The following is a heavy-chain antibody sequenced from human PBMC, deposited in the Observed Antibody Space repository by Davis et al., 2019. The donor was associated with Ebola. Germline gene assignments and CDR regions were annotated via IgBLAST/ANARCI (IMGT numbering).Heavy chain of an antibody. J-gene: IGHJ6*02. V-gene: IGHV3-30*19. CDR2: ISYDGSNK. CDR1: GFTFSDYG. D-gene: IGHD1-26*01. Sequence: PGGSLRLSCVASGFTFSDYGMHWVRQAPGKGLEWVAVISYDGSNKYYADSVKGRFTISRDNSKNTLYLQMNSLRAEDTAVYYCARELLPLGRYGMDVWGQGTTVTVSS. CDR3: ARELLPLGRYGMDV.